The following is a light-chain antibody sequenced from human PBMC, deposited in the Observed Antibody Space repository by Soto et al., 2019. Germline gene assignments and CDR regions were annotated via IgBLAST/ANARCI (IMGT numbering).Light chain of an antibody. Sequence: SALTQPPSASRTPGQSVTISCSGGSFNIESNYGYWYQQLPGTAPKLLIYRNDQRPSGVPDRFSGSKSGTSASLAISGLRSEDQADYYCAACDDRLSGPGFGGGTKVTVL. CDR1: SFNIESNY. J-gene: IGLJ2*01. CDR3: AACDDRLSGPG. V-gene: IGLV1-47*01. CDR2: RND.